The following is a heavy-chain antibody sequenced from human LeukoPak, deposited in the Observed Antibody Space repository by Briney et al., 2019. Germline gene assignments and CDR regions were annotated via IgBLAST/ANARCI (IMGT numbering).Heavy chain of an antibody. J-gene: IGHJ5*02. Sequence: SETLSLTCNVSGGSISRGRYYWSWIRQPAGKGLEWIGRIYTSGSTNYIPALKSRATISVDTSKNQFSLKLSSVTAADTALYYCARSYGYSSSWYGSDWFDPWGQGTLVTVSS. CDR2: IYTSGST. D-gene: IGHD6-13*01. V-gene: IGHV4-61*02. CDR1: GGSISRGRYY. CDR3: ARSYGYSSSWYGSDWFDP.